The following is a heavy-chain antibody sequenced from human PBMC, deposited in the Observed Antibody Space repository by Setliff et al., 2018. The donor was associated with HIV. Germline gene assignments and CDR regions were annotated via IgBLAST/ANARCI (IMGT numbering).Heavy chain of an antibody. J-gene: IGHJ4*02. CDR2: INHGDYET. CDR1: GYSFTNYW. Sequence: GESLTISCKGSGYSFTNYWIGWVRQMLGKGLEWMGIINHGDYETRYNPPFQGQITISADKSITTAYLQWSGLKASDTAIYYCARLGPGPMFRTNFDYWGQGTQVTVSS. CDR3: ARLGPGPMFRTNFDY. V-gene: IGHV5-51*01. D-gene: IGHD3-10*01.